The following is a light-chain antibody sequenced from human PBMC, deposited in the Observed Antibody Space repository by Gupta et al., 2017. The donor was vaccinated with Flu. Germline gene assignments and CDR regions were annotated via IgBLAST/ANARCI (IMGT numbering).Light chain of an antibody. V-gene: IGLV2-14*01. Sequence: QSALTQPASVSGSPGQSITISCTGTSSDVGGYNYVSWYQQHPGKAPKLMIYDVSNRPSGVSNRVSGSKSGNTASLTISGLQAEDESEDYCSSYKSRSYVFGTGTKVTVL. CDR1: SSDVGGYNY. J-gene: IGLJ1*01. CDR3: SSYKSRSYV. CDR2: DVS.